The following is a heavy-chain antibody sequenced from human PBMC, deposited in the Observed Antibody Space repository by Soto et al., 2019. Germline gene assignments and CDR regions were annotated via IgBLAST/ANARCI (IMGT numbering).Heavy chain of an antibody. Sequence: QAQLVESGGGVVQPGRSLRLSCAASGFTFSSYAMHWVRQAPGKGLEWVAVISDDGSNKYYADSVKGRFTISRDNSKNTLYLQMNSLRAEDTAVYYCARALYSSSWPVSFGAYWGQGTLVTVSS. J-gene: IGHJ4*02. V-gene: IGHV3-30-3*01. D-gene: IGHD6-13*01. CDR2: ISDDGSNK. CDR1: GFTFSSYA. CDR3: ARALYSSSWPVSFGAY.